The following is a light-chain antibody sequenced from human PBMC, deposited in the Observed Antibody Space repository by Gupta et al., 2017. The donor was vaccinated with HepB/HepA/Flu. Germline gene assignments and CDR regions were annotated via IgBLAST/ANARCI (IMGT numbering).Light chain of an antibody. CDR3: TSDTSSSSVV. Sequence: QSALTQPASVSGSPGQSITISCTGTSSDVGGYNYVSWYQQHPGKAHKLMVYEVSNRTAGVSNRFSGSKSGTTASLTISGLQEEDEADYYCTSDTSSSSVVFGGGTKLTVL. J-gene: IGLJ2*01. V-gene: IGLV2-14*01. CDR1: SSDVGGYNY. CDR2: EVS.